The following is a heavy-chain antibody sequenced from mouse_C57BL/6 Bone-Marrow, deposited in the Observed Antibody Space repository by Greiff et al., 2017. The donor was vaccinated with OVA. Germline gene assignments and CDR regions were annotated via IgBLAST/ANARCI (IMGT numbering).Heavy chain of an antibody. Sequence: EVQLQESGPELVKPGASVKMSCKASGYTFTDYNMHWVKQSHGKSLEWIGYINPNNGGTSYNQKFKGKATLTVNKSSSTAYMELRSLTSEDSAVYYCARICYDSYFDYWGQGTTLTVSS. CDR2: INPNNGGT. J-gene: IGHJ2*01. D-gene: IGHD2-4*01. CDR1: GYTFTDYN. V-gene: IGHV1-22*01. CDR3: ARICYDSYFDY.